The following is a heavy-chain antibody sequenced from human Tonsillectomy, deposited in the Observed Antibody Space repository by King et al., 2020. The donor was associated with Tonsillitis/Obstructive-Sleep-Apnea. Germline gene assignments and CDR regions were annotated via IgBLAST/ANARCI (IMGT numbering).Heavy chain of an antibody. CDR1: GFTFNRNG. V-gene: IGHV3-30*18. J-gene: IGHJ5*01. Sequence: VQLVESGGGVVQPGRSLRLSCAASGFTFNRNGMHWVRQAPGKGLEWVAIISYDGSYKYYVDSVKGRFTISRDNSKNTLYLQMNSLRAEDTAVYYCAKDRSIRWSVDSWGQGSMVTVSS. D-gene: IGHD6-13*01. CDR2: ISYDGSYK. CDR3: AKDRSIRWSVDS.